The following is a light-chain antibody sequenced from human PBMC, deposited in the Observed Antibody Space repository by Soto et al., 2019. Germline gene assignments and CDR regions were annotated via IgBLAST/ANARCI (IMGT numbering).Light chain of an antibody. J-gene: IGLJ1*01. CDR1: SSNIGKNY. Sequence: QSVLTQPPSVSAAPGQRVTISCSGSSSNIGKNYVSWYQQLPGTAPKLLIYDNNLRPSGIPDRFSGSRSGTSATLGITGLQTGDEADYYCATWDSSLSGYVFGTGTKLTVL. CDR3: ATWDSSLSGYV. CDR2: DNN. V-gene: IGLV1-51*01.